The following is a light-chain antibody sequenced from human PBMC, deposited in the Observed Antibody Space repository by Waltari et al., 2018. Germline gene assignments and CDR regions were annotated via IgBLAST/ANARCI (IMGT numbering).Light chain of an antibody. CDR2: KAS. CDR1: PARNSW. Sequence: DLQMIQSPSPLSAYVGDTVTITCRASPARNSWLAWYQQKPGLAPRLLLYKASTLESGVPSRFSGVGARTDYTLTISNLQPEDSAIYYCQQYNTYSWAFGQGTKVEIK. CDR3: QQYNTYSWA. J-gene: IGKJ1*01. V-gene: IGKV1-5*03.